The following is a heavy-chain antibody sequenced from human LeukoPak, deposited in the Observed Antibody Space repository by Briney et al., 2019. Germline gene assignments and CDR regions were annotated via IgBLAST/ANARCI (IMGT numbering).Heavy chain of an antibody. Sequence: NPSETLSLTCTVSGGSISSYYWSWIRQPPGKGLEWIGEINHSGSTNYNPSLKSRVTISVDTSKNQFSLKLSSVTAADTAVYYCARSIFGYCSSTSCQALYYYYGMDVWGQGTTVTVSS. CDR3: ARSIFGYCSSTSCQALYYYYGMDV. J-gene: IGHJ6*02. D-gene: IGHD2-2*03. V-gene: IGHV4-34*01. CDR1: GGSISSYY. CDR2: INHSGST.